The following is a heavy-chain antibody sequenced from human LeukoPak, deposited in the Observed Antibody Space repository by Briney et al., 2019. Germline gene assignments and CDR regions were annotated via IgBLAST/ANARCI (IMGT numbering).Heavy chain of an antibody. CDR3: ARDGRMVRGVIHYYYYYMDV. V-gene: IGHV4-39*07. J-gene: IGHJ6*03. CDR2: IYYSGST. CDR1: GGSISSSSYY. D-gene: IGHD3-10*01. Sequence: PSETLSLTCTVSGGSISSSSYYWGWIRQPPGKGLEWIGSIYYSGSTYYNPSLKSRVTISVDTSKNQFSLKLSSVTAADTAVYYCARDGRMVRGVIHYYYYYMDVWGKGTTVTISS.